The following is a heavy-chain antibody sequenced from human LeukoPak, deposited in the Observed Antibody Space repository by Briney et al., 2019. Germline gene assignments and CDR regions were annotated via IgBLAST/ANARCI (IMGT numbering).Heavy chain of an antibody. Sequence: ASVKVSCKASGYTFTSYGISWVRQAPGQGLEWMGWISAYNGNTNYAQKLQGRVTMTTDTSTSTAYMEPRSLRSDDTAVYYCARDSDSSGWYTAFDPWGQGTLVTVSS. V-gene: IGHV1-18*01. CDR2: ISAYNGNT. CDR1: GYTFTSYG. J-gene: IGHJ5*02. CDR3: ARDSDSSGWYTAFDP. D-gene: IGHD6-19*01.